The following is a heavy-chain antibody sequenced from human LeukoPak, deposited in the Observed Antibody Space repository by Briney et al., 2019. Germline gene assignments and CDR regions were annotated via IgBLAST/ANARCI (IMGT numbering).Heavy chain of an antibody. CDR1: GFTFSSYS. CDR3: ARGSYDSSGYPYYYYGMDV. J-gene: IGHJ6*02. V-gene: IGHV3-21*01. Sequence: GGSLRLSCAASGFTFSSYSMNWVRQAPGKGLEWVSSISSSSYIYYADSVKGRFTISRDNAKNSLYLQMNSLRAEDTAVYYCARGSYDSSGYPYYYYGMDVWGQGTTVTVSS. D-gene: IGHD3-22*01. CDR2: ISSSSYI.